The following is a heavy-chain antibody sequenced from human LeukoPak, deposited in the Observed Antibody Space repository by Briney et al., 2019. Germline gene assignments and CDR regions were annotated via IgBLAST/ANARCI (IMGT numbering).Heavy chain of an antibody. J-gene: IGHJ5*02. Sequence: GSLPLSCAASGFTFTSYEMNWVRQAPGKGLEWVSYISGSGDTIYYADSVKGRFTISRDNAKNSLHLQMNSLRAEDTAVYYCARHSPSCSGGNGRFDPSGHGTLVTVSS. D-gene: IGHD2-15*01. CDR2: ISGSGDTI. V-gene: IGHV3-48*03. CDR3: ARHSPSCSGGNGRFDP. CDR1: GFTFTSYE.